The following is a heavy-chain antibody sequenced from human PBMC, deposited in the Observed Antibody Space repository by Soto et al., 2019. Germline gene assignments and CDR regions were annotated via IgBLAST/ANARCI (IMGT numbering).Heavy chain of an antibody. V-gene: IGHV4-59*01. Sequence: SETPSLPLTVSGGSLNTYYWSWVRPPPGKGLEWIGYIYYDGSTSYNPSLRSRVTISVDTSKNQFSLILSSVTSADTAVYYCARDQLSSGLYVWFDPWGQGTLVTVSS. CDR3: ARDQLSSGLYVWFDP. J-gene: IGHJ5*02. CDR1: GGSLNTYY. D-gene: IGHD6-25*01. CDR2: IYYDGST.